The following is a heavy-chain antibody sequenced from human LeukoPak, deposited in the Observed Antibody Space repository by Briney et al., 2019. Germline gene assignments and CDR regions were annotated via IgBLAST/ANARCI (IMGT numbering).Heavy chain of an antibody. CDR2: INHSGST. CDR3: ARGLPYYDILTGYFTPHKYYFDY. CDR1: GGSFSGYY. V-gene: IGHV4-34*01. D-gene: IGHD3-9*01. J-gene: IGHJ4*02. Sequence: KPSETLSLTCAVYGGSFSGYYWSWIRQPPGKGLEWIGEINHSGSTNYNPSLKSRVTISVDTSKNQFSLKLSSVTAADTAVYYCARGLPYYDILTGYFTPHKYYFDYWGQGTLVTVSS.